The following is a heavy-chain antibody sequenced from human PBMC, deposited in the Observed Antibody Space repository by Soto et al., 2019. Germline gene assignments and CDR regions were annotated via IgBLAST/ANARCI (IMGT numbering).Heavy chain of an antibody. Sequence: EVQLVESGGGLVQPGGSLRLSCAASGFTFSSYSMNWVRQAPGKGLEWVSYISSSRNTIYYTDSVKGRFTISRDNAKNSLYLQRNSLRAEDTAVYYCARDLPHLGGWFDPWGQGTLVTVSS. J-gene: IGHJ5*02. CDR1: GFTFSSYS. CDR2: ISSSRNTI. V-gene: IGHV3-48*01. D-gene: IGHD3-16*01. CDR3: ARDLPHLGGWFDP.